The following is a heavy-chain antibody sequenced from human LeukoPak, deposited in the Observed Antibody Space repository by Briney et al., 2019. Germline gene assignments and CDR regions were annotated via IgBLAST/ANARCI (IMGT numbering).Heavy chain of an antibody. J-gene: IGHJ4*02. CDR2: IKQDGSAK. CDR3: AKDGNYYDSSGYYSFFDY. CDR1: GFTFSSYW. V-gene: IGHV3-7*01. Sequence: PGGSLRLSCAASGFTFSSYWMSWVRQAPGKGLEGVANIKQDGSAKYYVDSVKGRFTISRDNAKNSLYLQMGSLRAEDTAVYYCAKDGNYYDSSGYYSFFDYWGQGTLVTVSS. D-gene: IGHD3-22*01.